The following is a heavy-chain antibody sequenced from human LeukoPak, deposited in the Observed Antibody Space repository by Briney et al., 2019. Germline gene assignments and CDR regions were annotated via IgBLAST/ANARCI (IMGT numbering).Heavy chain of an antibody. CDR2: IYHSGST. Sequence: ASETLSLTCAVSGGSISSSNWWNWVRQPPGKGLEWIGEIYHSGSTNYNPSLKSRVTISVDKSKNQFSLKLNSVTAADTAVYYCARRDSYGRNFDYWGQGNLVTVSS. CDR3: ARRDSYGRNFDY. CDR1: GGSISSSNW. V-gene: IGHV4-4*02. D-gene: IGHD5-18*01. J-gene: IGHJ4*02.